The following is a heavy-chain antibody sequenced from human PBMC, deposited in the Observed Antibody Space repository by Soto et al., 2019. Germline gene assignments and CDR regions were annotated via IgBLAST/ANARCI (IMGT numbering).Heavy chain of an antibody. CDR1: GFTVSSNY. CDR2: IYSGDST. J-gene: IGHJ6*02. V-gene: IGHV3-53*01. Sequence: GGSLRLSCAASGFTVSSNYMSWVRQAPGKGLEWVSVIYSGDSTYYADSVKGRFTISRDNSKNTLYLQMNSLRADDTAVYYCARDARYCSGGSCAMFYYHGMDVWGQGTTVTVSS. D-gene: IGHD2-15*01. CDR3: ARDARYCSGGSCAMFYYHGMDV.